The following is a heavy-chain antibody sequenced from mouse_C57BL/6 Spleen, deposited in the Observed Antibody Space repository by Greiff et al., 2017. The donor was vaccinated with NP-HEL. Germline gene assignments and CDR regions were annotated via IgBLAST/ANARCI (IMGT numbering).Heavy chain of an antibody. V-gene: IGHV1-52*01. CDR3: AREGGYDYGGGDWYFDV. D-gene: IGHD2-4*01. CDR2: IDPSDSET. Sequence: VQLQQSGAELVRPGSSVKLSCKASGYTFTSYWMHWVKQRPIQGLEWIGNIDPSDSETHYNQKFKDKATLTVDKSSSTAYMQLSSLTSEDSAVYYGAREGGYDYGGGDWYFDVWGTGTTVTVSS. J-gene: IGHJ1*03. CDR1: GYTFTSYW.